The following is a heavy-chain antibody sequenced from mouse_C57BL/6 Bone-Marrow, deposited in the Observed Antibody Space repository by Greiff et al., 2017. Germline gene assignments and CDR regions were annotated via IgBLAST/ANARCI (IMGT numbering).Heavy chain of an antibody. CDR2: INPSTGGT. CDR1: GYSFTGYY. D-gene: IGHD2-4*01. CDR3: ARCYDYDVGWYFDV. J-gene: IGHJ1*03. Sequence: VQLQQSGPELVKPGASVKISCKASGYSFTGYYMNWVKQSPEKSLEWIGEINPSTGGTTYNQKFKAKATLTVDKSSSTAYMQLKSLTSEDSAVYYGARCYDYDVGWYFDVWGTGTTVTVSS. V-gene: IGHV1-42*01.